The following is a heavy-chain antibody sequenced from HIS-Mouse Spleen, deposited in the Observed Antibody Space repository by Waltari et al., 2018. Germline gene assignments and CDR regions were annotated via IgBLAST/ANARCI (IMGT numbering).Heavy chain of an antibody. V-gene: IGHV3-33*01. D-gene: IGHD3-10*01. CDR2: IWYDGSNK. J-gene: IGHJ4*02. CDR3: ARDQDYYGSGSYLFDY. Sequence: QVQLVESGGGVVQPGRSLRLSCSASGFPFSSYGLHWVRQAPGKGLEWVAVIWYDGSNKYYADSVKGRFTISRDNSKNTLYLQMNSLRAEDTAVYYCARDQDYYGSGSYLFDYWGQGTLVTVSS. CDR1: GFPFSSYG.